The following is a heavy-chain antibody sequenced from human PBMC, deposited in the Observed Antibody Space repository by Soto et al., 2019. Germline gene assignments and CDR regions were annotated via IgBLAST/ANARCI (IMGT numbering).Heavy chain of an antibody. CDR2: IDTRGGST. Sequence: QAQLVQSGAEVKKPGASANISCKASGYTFTRYNIHWVRQAPGQGLEWMGLIDTRGGSTEYTQRSQGRGTMTRDTSTGTVYIELSSLGFEDTAVYYCARDRPRDLLRVSFDIWGQGTMVTVSS. J-gene: IGHJ3*02. CDR3: ARDRPRDLLRVSFDI. V-gene: IGHV1-46*01. D-gene: IGHD1-26*01. CDR1: GYTFTRYN.